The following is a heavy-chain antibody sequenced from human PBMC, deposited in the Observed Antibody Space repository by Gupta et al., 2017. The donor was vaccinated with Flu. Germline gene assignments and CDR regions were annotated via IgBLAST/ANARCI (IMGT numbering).Heavy chain of an antibody. D-gene: IGHD1-14*01. V-gene: IGHV4-61*02. J-gene: IGHJ5*02. CDR3: ARDGGAGGQPNWFDP. Sequence: PLQASGPGLVTPSQTLSLVCSVSGGPISSGISYWRWIRQPAGKGLEWIGRIYTSESTNYNPSLKSRVTMSLDKSKNQFSLRLTSVTAADTAIYYCARDGGAGGQPNWFDPWGPGTLVTVSS. CDR2: IYTSEST. CDR1: GGPISSGISY.